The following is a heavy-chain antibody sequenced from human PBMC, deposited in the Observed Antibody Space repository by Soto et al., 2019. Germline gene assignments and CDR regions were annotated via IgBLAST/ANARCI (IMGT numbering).Heavy chain of an antibody. J-gene: IGHJ3*02. CDR2: ISGSGGST. V-gene: IGHV3-23*01. D-gene: IGHD2-8*01. CDR3: AKWHKYATYAFDI. CDR1: GFTFSSYA. Sequence: GGSLRVSCAASGFTFSSYAMSWVRQAPGKGLEWVSAISGSGGSTYYADSVKGRFTISRDNSKNTLYLQMNSLRAEDTAVYYCAKWHKYATYAFDIWGQGTMVTVSS.